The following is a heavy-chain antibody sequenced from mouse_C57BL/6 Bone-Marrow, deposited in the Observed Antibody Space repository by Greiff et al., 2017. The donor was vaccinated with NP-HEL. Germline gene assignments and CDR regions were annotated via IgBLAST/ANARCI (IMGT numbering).Heavy chain of an antibody. V-gene: IGHV1-42*01. CDR3: APSRLLH. CDR2: INPSSGGT. Sequence: EVQLQQSGPELVKPGASVKISCKASGYSFTGYCMHWVKQSPEKSLEWIGEINPSSGGTTYNQKFKAKATLTVDKSSSTAYMQLRSLTSEDSAVYYCAPSRLLHWGQGIPVTAAA. CDR1: GYSFTGYC. D-gene: IGHD2-3*01. J-gene: IGHJ3*01.